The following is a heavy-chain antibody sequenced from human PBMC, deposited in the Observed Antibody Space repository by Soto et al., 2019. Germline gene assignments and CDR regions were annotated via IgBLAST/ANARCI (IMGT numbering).Heavy chain of an antibody. CDR3: ARQRYGDYYYYYYYMDV. Sequence: SETLSLTCTVSGGSISSSSYYWGWIRQPPGKGLEWIGSIYYSGSTYYNPSLKSRVTISVDTSKNQFSLKLSSVTAADTAVYYCARQRYGDYYYYYYYMDVWGKGTTVTVSS. V-gene: IGHV4-39*01. CDR1: GGSISSSSYY. D-gene: IGHD4-17*01. J-gene: IGHJ6*03. CDR2: IYYSGST.